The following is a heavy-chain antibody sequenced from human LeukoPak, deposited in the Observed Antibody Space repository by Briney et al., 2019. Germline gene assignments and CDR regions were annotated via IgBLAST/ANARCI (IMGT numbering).Heavy chain of an antibody. J-gene: IGHJ4*02. D-gene: IGHD5-12*01. CDR2: ISSSSSYI. Sequence: GGSLRLSCAASGFXFSSYNMNWVRQAPGKGLEWVSSISSSSSYIYYADSVKGRFTISRDNAKNSLYLQMNSLRAEDTAVYYCARGGDIVATTNYFDYWGQGTLVTVSS. V-gene: IGHV3-21*01. CDR3: ARGGDIVATTNYFDY. CDR1: GFXFSSYN.